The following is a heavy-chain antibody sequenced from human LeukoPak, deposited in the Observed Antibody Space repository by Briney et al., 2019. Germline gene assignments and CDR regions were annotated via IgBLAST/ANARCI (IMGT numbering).Heavy chain of an antibody. CDR1: GGSISSGDYY. CDR3: ARAFDCSGYYYWYFDL. D-gene: IGHD3-22*01. J-gene: IGHJ2*01. Sequence: SQTLSLTCTVSGGSISSGDYYWSWIRQPPGKGLEWIGYIYYSGSTYYNPSLKSRVTISVDTSKNQFSLKLSSVTAADTAVYYCARAFDCSGYYYWYFDLWGRGTLVTVSS. V-gene: IGHV4-30-4*01. CDR2: IYYSGST.